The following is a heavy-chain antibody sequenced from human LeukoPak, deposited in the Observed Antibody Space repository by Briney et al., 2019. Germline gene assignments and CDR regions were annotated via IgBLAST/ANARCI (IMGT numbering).Heavy chain of an antibody. Sequence: GGSLRLSCVASGFTFSNYAMHWVRQAPGKGLEWVAVISYDGSDKYYADSVKGRFTISRDNSKNTLYLQMNSLRAEDTAVYYCAREPPNCSGGSCYTFDYWGQGTLVTVSS. J-gene: IGHJ4*02. CDR2: ISYDGSDK. D-gene: IGHD2-15*01. V-gene: IGHV3-30*04. CDR3: AREPPNCSGGSCYTFDY. CDR1: GFTFSNYA.